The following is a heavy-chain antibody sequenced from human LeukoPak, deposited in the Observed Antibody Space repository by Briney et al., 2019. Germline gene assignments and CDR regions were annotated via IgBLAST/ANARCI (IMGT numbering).Heavy chain of an antibody. CDR2: IYYGGST. J-gene: IGHJ4*02. V-gene: IGHV4-39*07. D-gene: IGHD1-26*01. Sequence: ASETLSLTCPVSGDSISSSSDFWGWIRQPPGKGLEWIGSIYYGGSTNYNPSLKSRVTISVDTSKNQFSLKLSSVTAADTAVYYCARVASRPRVGANRPPYYFDYWGQGTLVTVSS. CDR3: ARVASRPRVGANRPPYYFDY. CDR1: GDSISSSSDF.